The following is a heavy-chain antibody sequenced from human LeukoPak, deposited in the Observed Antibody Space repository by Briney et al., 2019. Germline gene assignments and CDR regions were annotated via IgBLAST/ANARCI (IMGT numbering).Heavy chain of an antibody. CDR3: ARWSGRLDY. J-gene: IGHJ4*02. D-gene: IGHD3-3*01. CDR1: GFTLSTYW. Sequence: GGSLRLSCAASGFTLSTYWMSWVRQAPGKGLEWVANIKQDGSEKFYVDSVKGRFTISRDNAKNSLYLQMNSLRAEDTAVYYCARWSGRLDYWGQGTLVTVSS. V-gene: IGHV3-7*01. CDR2: IKQDGSEK.